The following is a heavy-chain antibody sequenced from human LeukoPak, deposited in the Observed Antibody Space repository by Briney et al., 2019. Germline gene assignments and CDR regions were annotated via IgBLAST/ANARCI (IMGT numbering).Heavy chain of an antibody. J-gene: IGHJ4*02. CDR2: ISAYNGNT. CDR3: ARDLYAGREGYCGGDCVFDY. Sequence: ASVKVSCKASGYTFTSYGISWVRQAPGQGLEWMRWISAYNGNTNYAQKLQGRVTMTTDTSTSTAYMELRSLRSDDTAVYYCARDLYAGREGYCGGDCVFDYWGQGTLVTVSS. V-gene: IGHV1-18*01. D-gene: IGHD2-21*02. CDR1: GYTFTSYG.